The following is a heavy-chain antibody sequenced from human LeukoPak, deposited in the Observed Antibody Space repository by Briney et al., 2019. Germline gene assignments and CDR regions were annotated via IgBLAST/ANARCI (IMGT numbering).Heavy chain of an antibody. V-gene: IGHV4-39*01. D-gene: IGHD3-16*01. J-gene: IGHJ6*02. CDR3: ARLLGDDYYYYGMDV. CDR1: GGSISSSSYY. Sequence: SETLSLTCTVSGGSISSSSYYWGWIRQPPGKGLEWIGSIYYSGSTYYNPSLKSRVTISVDTSKHQFSLKLSSVTAADTAVYYCARLLGDDYYYYGMDVWGQGTTITVSS. CDR2: IYYSGST.